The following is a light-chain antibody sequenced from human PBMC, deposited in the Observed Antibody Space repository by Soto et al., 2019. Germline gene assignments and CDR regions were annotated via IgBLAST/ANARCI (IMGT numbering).Light chain of an antibody. V-gene: IGKV3-15*01. CDR3: QQYNNWPPLYT. CDR1: QSVSSN. J-gene: IGKJ2*01. Sequence: EIVMTQSPATLSVSPGERATLSCRASQSVSSNLAWYQQKPGQAPRLLIYGASTRAHGIPARFSGSGSGTEFTLTISSLQAEDFVVYYCQQYNNWPPLYTFGQGTKLEIK. CDR2: GAS.